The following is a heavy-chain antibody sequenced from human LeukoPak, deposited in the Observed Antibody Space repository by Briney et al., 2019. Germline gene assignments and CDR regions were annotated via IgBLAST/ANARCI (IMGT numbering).Heavy chain of an antibody. D-gene: IGHD3-10*01. CDR1: GYTFTGYY. Sequence: ASVKVSCKASGYTFTGYYMHWVRQAPGQGLEWMGWINPNSGGTNYAQKFQGRVTMTRDTPISTAYMELSRLRSDDTAVYYCARGAYDYYGSGSYVDYWGQGTLVTVSS. CDR3: ARGAYDYYGSGSYVDY. J-gene: IGHJ4*02. V-gene: IGHV1-2*02. CDR2: INPNSGGT.